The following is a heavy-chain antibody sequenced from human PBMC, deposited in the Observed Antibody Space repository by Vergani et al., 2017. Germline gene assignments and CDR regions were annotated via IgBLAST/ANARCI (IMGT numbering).Heavy chain of an antibody. Sequence: EVQLVESGGGLVKPGGSLRLSCAASGFTFSSYSMNWVRQAPGKGLEWVSSISSSSSYIYYADSVKGRFTISRDNAKNSLYLQMNSLRAEDTALYYCAKDVYDSSGYFDYWGQGTLVTVSS. CDR3: AKDVYDSSGYFDY. V-gene: IGHV3-21*04. CDR1: GFTFSSYS. D-gene: IGHD3-22*01. CDR2: ISSSSSYI. J-gene: IGHJ4*02.